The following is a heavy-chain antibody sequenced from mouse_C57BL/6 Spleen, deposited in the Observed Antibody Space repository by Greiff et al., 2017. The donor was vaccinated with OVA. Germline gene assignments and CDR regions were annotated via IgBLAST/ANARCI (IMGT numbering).Heavy chain of an antibody. CDR1: GYTFTSYW. CDR3: ARRAGYGGYFCV. V-gene: IGHV1-50*01. CDR2: IDPSDSYT. Sequence: VQLHQPGAELVKPGASVKLSCKASGYTFTSYWMQWVKQRPGQGLEWIGEIDPSDSYTNYNQKFKGKATWSVDTSSITASMQLSSLTSEDSAVYYCARRAGYGGYFCVWGTVATVTVSS. D-gene: IGHD2-2*01. J-gene: IGHJ1*03.